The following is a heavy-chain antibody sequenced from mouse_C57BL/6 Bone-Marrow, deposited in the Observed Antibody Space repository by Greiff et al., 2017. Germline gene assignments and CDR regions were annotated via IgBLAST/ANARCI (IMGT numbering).Heavy chain of an antibody. CDR1: GYTFTGYW. CDR3: EREDSYDGDWYFDV. J-gene: IGHJ1*03. V-gene: IGHV1-9*01. CDR2: ILPGSGNT. Sequence: QVQLQQSGAELMKPGASVKLSCKATGYTFTGYWIEWVKQRPGHGLEWIGEILPGSGNTNYNEKFKGKATLTADTSSNTAYMQLSSLTTEDSAIYYCEREDSYDGDWYFDVWGTGTTVTVSS. D-gene: IGHD2-13*01.